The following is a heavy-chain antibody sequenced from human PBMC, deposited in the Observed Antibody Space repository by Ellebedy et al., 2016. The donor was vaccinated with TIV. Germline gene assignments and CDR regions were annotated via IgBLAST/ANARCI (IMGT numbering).Heavy chain of an antibody. D-gene: IGHD5-24*01. CDR3: ARDGYNYIPFDN. CDR2: IKQVGSEK. V-gene: IGHV3-7*03. J-gene: IGHJ3*02. CDR1: GLTLRRYW. Sequence: GESLMISCVVSGLTLRRYWMSCVRQAPGKRLEWVANIKQVGSEKYYVDSVKGRFTISRDNAKNSLYLQMNSLRAEDTAVYYCARDGYNYIPFDNWGQGTVVTVSS.